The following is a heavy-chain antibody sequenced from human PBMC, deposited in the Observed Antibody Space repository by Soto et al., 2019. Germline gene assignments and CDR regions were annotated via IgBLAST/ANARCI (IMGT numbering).Heavy chain of an antibody. Sequence: SVKVSCKASGGTFSSYTISWVRQAPGQGLEWMGRVIPILGIANYAQKFQGRVTITADKSTSTAYMELSSLRPEDTAVYYCARDPGDYTFDYWGQGTLVTVSS. CDR2: VIPILGIA. J-gene: IGHJ4*02. D-gene: IGHD4-17*01. CDR1: GGTFSSYT. CDR3: ARDPGDYTFDY. V-gene: IGHV1-69*04.